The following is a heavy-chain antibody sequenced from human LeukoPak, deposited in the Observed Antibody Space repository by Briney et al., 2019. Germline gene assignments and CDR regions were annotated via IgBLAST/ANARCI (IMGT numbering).Heavy chain of an antibody. V-gene: IGHV4-34*01. D-gene: IGHD3-3*01. J-gene: IGHJ4*02. Sequence: SETLSLTCAVYGGSFSGYYWSWIRQPPGKGLEWIGEINHSGSTNYNPSLKSRVTISVDTSKNQFSLKLSSVTAADTAVYYCARGTIFGVVTRWGQGTLVTVSS. CDR1: GGSFSGYY. CDR2: INHSGST. CDR3: ARGTIFGVVTR.